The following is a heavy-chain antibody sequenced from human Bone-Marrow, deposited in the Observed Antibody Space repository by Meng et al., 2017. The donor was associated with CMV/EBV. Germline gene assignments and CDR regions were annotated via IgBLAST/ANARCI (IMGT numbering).Heavy chain of an antibody. CDR2: ISKNGRTI. D-gene: IGHD2-2*01. V-gene: IGHV3-11*01. Sequence: GGFLRLSCEASGFTFGDYYISWIRQAPGKGLEWVSYISKNGRTIYYADSVKGRFTISRDNAKNSLYLQMNSLRAEDTAVYYCARDFPYCSSSICPGNYGMDVWGQGTTVTVSS. J-gene: IGHJ6*02. CDR1: GFTFGDYY. CDR3: ARDFPYCSSSICPGNYGMDV.